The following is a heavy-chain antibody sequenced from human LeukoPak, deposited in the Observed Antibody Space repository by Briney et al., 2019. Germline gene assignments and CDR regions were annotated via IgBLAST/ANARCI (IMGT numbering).Heavy chain of an antibody. V-gene: IGHV4-59*01. D-gene: IGHD1-26*01. CDR1: GGSISSYY. CDR3: ARDLMGFDY. CDR2: IYYSGST. J-gene: IGHJ4*02. Sequence: PSETLSLTCTVSGGSISSYYWSWIRQPPGKGLEWIGYIYYSGSTNYNPSLKSRVTISVDTSKNQFSLKLSSVTAADTAVYYCARDLMGFDYWGQGTLVTVSS.